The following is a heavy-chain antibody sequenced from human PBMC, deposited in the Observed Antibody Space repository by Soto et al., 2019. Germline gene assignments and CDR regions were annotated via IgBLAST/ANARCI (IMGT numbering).Heavy chain of an antibody. Sequence: GGSLRLSFAASGFTFSTYSMNWVRQAPGKGLEWVSYISSSSSTIFYTDSVKGRFTVSRDNAKNSLYLQMNSLRAEDTAVYYCARPMYYYNSSGPPAYWGQGTLVTVSS. J-gene: IGHJ4*02. CDR2: ISSSSSTI. V-gene: IGHV3-48*01. CDR3: ARPMYYYNSSGPPAY. CDR1: GFTFSTYS. D-gene: IGHD3-22*01.